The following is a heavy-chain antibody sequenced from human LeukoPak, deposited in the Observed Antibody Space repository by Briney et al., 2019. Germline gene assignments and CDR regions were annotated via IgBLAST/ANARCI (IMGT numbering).Heavy chain of an antibody. J-gene: IGHJ5*02. CDR1: GFTFSSCS. CDR3: ARDRIPWFDP. V-gene: IGHV3-21*01. CDR2: ISSSSSYI. Sequence: GGSLRLSCAASGFTFSSCSMNWVRQAPGKGLEWVSSISSSSSYIYYADSVKGRFTISRDNAKNSLYLQMNSLRAEDTAVYYCARDRIPWFDPWGQGTLVTVSS.